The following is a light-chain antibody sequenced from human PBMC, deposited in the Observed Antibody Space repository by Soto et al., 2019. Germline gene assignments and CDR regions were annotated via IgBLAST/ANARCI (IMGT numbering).Light chain of an antibody. CDR2: RAS. CDR3: QQYDSHSA. J-gene: IGKJ1*01. Sequence: DIQMPQSPSTLSASVGERFTITCRASQSISSWLAWYQQKPGKAPKLLIYRASILESGVPSRFSGSGFGTQFTLTISSLQPEDFAAYYCQQYDSHSAFGQGTKVDIK. V-gene: IGKV1-5*03. CDR1: QSISSW.